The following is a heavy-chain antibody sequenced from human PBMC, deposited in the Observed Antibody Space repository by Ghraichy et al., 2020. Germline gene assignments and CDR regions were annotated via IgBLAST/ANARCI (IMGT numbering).Heavy chain of an antibody. V-gene: IGHV1-2*02. CDR3: ARGWDGGSYSFDN. D-gene: IGHD1-26*01. J-gene: IGHJ4*02. CDR2: INPKSGGT. Sequence: ASVKVSCKASGYTFTGYYMHWVRQAPGQGLEWMGWINPKSGGTNYAQKFQGRVTMTRDTSISTAYMELSRLRSDDTAVYYCARGWDGGSYSFDNWGQGTLVTVSS. CDR1: GYTFTGYY.